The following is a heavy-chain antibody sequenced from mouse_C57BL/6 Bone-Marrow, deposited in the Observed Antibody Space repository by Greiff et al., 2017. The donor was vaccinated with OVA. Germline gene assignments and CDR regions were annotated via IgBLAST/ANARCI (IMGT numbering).Heavy chain of an antibody. J-gene: IGHJ4*01. Sequence: QVQLQQPGAELVKPGASVKMSCKASGYTFTSYWITWVKQRPGQGLEWIGDIYPGSGSTNYNEKFKSKATLTVDTSSSTAYMQLSSLTSEDSAVYYCARGYYGSSSDYYAMDYWGQGTSVTVSS. CDR3: ARGYYGSSSDYYAMDY. CDR1: GYTFTSYW. CDR2: IYPGSGST. V-gene: IGHV1-55*01. D-gene: IGHD1-1*01.